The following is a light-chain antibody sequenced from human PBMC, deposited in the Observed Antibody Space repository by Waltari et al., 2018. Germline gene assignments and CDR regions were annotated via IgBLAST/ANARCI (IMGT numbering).Light chain of an antibody. CDR2: GVS. J-gene: IGKJ1*01. CDR3: QQSYSTPPT. V-gene: IGKV3D-15*01. Sequence: ETVLTQSPATLSVSPGERVTLSCRASQSVSTNLAWYQQKPGQAPRLLIYGVSTRATGIPGRFSGSGSGTEFTLTINTLQSEDFASYYCQQSYSTPPTFGQGTKVEIK. CDR1: QSVSTN.